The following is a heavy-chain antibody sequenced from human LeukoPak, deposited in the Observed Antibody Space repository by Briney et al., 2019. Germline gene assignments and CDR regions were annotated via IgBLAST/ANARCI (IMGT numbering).Heavy chain of an antibody. J-gene: IGHJ4*02. Sequence: PGGSLRLSCAASGFSFSSGTMNWVRQAPGKGLEWVSAISGSGGSTYCADSVKGRFTISRDNSKNTLYLQMNSLRAEDTAVYYCAKDPYLDYGGNSEPFDYWGQGTLVTVSS. D-gene: IGHD4-23*01. CDR1: GFSFSSGT. CDR2: ISGSGGST. V-gene: IGHV3-23*01. CDR3: AKDPYLDYGGNSEPFDY.